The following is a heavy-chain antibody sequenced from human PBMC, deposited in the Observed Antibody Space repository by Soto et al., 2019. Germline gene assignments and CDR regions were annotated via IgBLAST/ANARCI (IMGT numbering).Heavy chain of an antibody. J-gene: IGHJ4*02. CDR1: GFTFSSDT. CDR3: ATDPGVSTY. D-gene: IGHD3-22*01. Sequence: EVQLAESGGGLVKPGGSLRLSCAASGFTFSSDTMNWVRQAPGKGLEWVSSITIDSIYTYYADSVKGRFTISSDNAKNALFLQMNSLRAEDTAVYYCATDPGVSTYWGQGTLVTVSS. V-gene: IGHV3-21*01. CDR2: ITIDSIYT.